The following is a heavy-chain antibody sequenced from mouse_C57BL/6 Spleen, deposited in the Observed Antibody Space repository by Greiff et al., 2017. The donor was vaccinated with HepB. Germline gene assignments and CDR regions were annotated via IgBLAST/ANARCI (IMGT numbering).Heavy chain of an antibody. Sequence: EVQRVESGPGLVKPSQSLSLTCSVTGYSITSGYYWNWIRQFPGNKLEWMGYISYDGSNNYNPSLKNRISITRDTSKNQFFLKLNSVTTEDTATYYCASLTGTFDYWGQGTTLTVSS. CDR1: GYSITSGYY. D-gene: IGHD4-1*01. CDR2: ISYDGSN. J-gene: IGHJ2*01. V-gene: IGHV3-6*01. CDR3: ASLTGTFDY.